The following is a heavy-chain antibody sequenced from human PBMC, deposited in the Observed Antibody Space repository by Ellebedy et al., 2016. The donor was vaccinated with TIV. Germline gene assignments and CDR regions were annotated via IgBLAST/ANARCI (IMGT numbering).Heavy chain of an antibody. J-gene: IGHJ4*02. CDR2: IKQDGSEK. CDR1: GFTFGNYW. CDR3: ARGVSMYTSNIWFDFDY. V-gene: IGHV3-7*04. Sequence: GESLKISCAGSGFTFGNYWMNWVRQAPGKGLEWVANIKQDGSEKFHADSVKGRFTISSNNAKNALYLQMNSLRADDTAVYYCARGVSMYTSNIWFDFDYWGPGTLVTVSS. D-gene: IGHD6-13*01.